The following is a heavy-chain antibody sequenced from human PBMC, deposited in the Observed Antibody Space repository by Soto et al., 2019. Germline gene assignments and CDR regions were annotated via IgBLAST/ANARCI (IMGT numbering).Heavy chain of an antibody. V-gene: IGHV3-74*01. CDR2: INSDGSST. D-gene: IGHD6-19*01. J-gene: IGHJ4*02. CDR1: GFTFSSYW. Sequence: PGGSLRLSCAASGFTFSSYWMHWVRQAPGKGLVWVSRINSDGSSTSYADSVKGRFTISRDNAKNTLYLQMNSLRAEDTAVYYCARGEAVDDPYYFDYWGQGTLVTVSS. CDR3: ARGEAVDDPYYFDY.